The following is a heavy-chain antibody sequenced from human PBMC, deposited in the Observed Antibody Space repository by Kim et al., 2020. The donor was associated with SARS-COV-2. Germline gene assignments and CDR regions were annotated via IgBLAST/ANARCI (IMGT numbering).Heavy chain of an antibody. J-gene: IGHJ6*02. D-gene: IGHD6-13*01. Sequence: SETLSLTCTVSGGSISSGSYYWSWIRQPAGKGLEWIGRIYTSGSTNYNPSLKSRVTISVDTSKNQFSLKLSSVTAADTAVYYCARLAGQQLVRGRYYYYGMDVWGQGTTVTVSS. V-gene: IGHV4-61*02. CDR1: GGSISSGSYY. CDR2: IYTSGST. CDR3: ARLAGQQLVRGRYYYYGMDV.